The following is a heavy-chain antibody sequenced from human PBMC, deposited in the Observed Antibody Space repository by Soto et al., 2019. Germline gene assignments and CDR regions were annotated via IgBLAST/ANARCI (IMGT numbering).Heavy chain of an antibody. J-gene: IGHJ4*02. V-gene: IGHV3-23*01. CDR3: AKDRRAGGNYGFYSDF. Sequence: GGSLRLSCAASGFTFSSYGMTWVRQAPGKGLEWVSFSSATGAGTYYADSVKGRLTISRDNSKNTLYLQMTSLRADDTAVYYCAKDRRAGGNYGFYSDFWGQGALVTVSS. CDR2: SSATGAGT. D-gene: IGHD1-7*01. CDR1: GFTFSSYG.